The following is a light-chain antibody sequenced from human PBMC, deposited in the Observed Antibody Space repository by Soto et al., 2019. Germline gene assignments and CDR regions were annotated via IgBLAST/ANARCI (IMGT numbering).Light chain of an antibody. J-gene: IGLJ3*02. Sequence: QSVLTQPPSASGTPGQRVTISCSGSSSNIGSKYVSWSQHLPGTAPNLLIYRNDQRPSAVPDRFSGSKSGTSASLAISGLRSEDEADYYCAAWDGSLSGWVFGGGTKLTVL. V-gene: IGLV1-47*01. CDR2: RND. CDR3: AAWDGSLSGWV. CDR1: SSNIGSKY.